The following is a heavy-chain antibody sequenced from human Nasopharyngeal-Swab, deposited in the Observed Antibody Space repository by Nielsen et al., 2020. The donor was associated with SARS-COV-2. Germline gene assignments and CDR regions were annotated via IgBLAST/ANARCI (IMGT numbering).Heavy chain of an antibody. CDR1: GFPLTSYA. Sequence: GGSLRLSCAVSGFPLTSYAMTWVRQAPGKGLERVSAISNSGGTTFYADSVKGRFTISRDTSKNTVYVQMNSLRAEDTAVYYCAKVRGVGSTEDHFDFWGQGTLVTVSS. V-gene: IGHV3-23*01. CDR2: ISNSGGTT. CDR3: AKVRGVGSTEDHFDF. D-gene: IGHD3-10*01. J-gene: IGHJ4*02.